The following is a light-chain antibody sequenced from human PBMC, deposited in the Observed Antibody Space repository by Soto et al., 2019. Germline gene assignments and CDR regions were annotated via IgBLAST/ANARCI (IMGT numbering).Light chain of an antibody. CDR2: RNN. J-gene: IGLJ2*01. V-gene: IGLV1-47*01. Sequence: QSVLTQPPSTSGTPGQRVTISCSGGNSNIGSNYVYWYQQLPGAAPKLLIYRNNQRPSGVPDRFSGSKSVTSASLAISGLRSEDEADYYCAAWDDSLRVVVFGGGTKVTVL. CDR1: NSNIGSNY. CDR3: AAWDDSLRVVV.